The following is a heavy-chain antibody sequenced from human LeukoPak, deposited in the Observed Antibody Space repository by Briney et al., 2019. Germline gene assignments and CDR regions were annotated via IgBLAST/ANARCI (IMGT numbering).Heavy chain of an antibody. Sequence: GSSVKVSCKASGYTFTSYGISWVRQAPGQGLEWMGWISAYNGNTNYAQKLQGRVTMTTDTSTSTAYMELRSLRSDDTAVYYCARGPRITYYYGSGSPSWFDPWGQGTLVTVSS. D-gene: IGHD3-10*01. CDR3: ARGPRITYYYGSGSPSWFDP. V-gene: IGHV1-18*01. CDR2: ISAYNGNT. J-gene: IGHJ5*02. CDR1: GYTFTSYG.